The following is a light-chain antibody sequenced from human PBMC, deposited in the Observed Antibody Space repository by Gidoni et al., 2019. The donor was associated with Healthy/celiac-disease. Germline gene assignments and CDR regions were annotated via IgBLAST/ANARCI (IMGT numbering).Light chain of an antibody. Sequence: DIQMTQSPSSLSASVGDIVTITCQASQDISNYLNWYQQKPGKAPKLLIYDASNLETGVPSRFSGSGSGTDFTFTISSLQPEDIATYYCQQYDNLPSLTFGGXTKVEIK. CDR3: QQYDNLPSLT. CDR2: DAS. CDR1: QDISNY. V-gene: IGKV1-33*01. J-gene: IGKJ4*01.